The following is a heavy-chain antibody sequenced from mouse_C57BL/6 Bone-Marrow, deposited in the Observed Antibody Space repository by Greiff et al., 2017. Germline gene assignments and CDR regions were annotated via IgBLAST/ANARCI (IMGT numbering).Heavy chain of an antibody. J-gene: IGHJ4*01. D-gene: IGHD2-1*01. CDR3: YDYGNYPLAMDY. CDR2: IYPGNSDT. V-gene: IGHV1-5*01. Sequence: EVQLQQSGTVLARPGASVKMSCKTSGYTFTSYWMHWVKQRPGQGLEWIGAIYPGNSDTSYNQKFKGKANLTAVTSASTTYMELSSLTNEDSAVYYCYDYGNYPLAMDYWGQGTSVTVSS. CDR1: GYTFTSYW.